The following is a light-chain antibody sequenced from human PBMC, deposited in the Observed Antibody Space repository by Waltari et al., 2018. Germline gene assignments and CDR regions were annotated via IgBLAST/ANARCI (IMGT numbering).Light chain of an antibody. CDR3: QQTEGFPWT. J-gene: IGKJ1*01. CDR2: GAS. CDR1: LGITRW. V-gene: IGKV1-12*01. Sequence: IQMTQSPSSVSASVGDRVSISFRASLGITRWLAWYQQQPGQTPRLLIYGASNLQSGAPSRFSGSGSGTDFTLTISGLQPEDFGTYYCQQTEGFPWTFGQGTKVEV.